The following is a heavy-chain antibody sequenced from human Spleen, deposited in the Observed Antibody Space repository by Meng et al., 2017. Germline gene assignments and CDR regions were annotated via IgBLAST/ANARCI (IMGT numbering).Heavy chain of an antibody. CDR1: GFTLVGHW. D-gene: IGHD3-3*01. J-gene: IGHJ5*02. CDR3: ARDFGGWYDV. CDR2: TNSDGSIT. Sequence: EVQLVEFGGDLIQRGRSLRLSCGASGFTLVGHWVHWVRQVPGEGLSWVSRTNSDGSITNYAVSVRGRFTISRDDAKNTVYLQMNSLRVEDTAVYYCARDFGGWYDVWGQGTLVTVSS. V-gene: IGHV3-74*01.